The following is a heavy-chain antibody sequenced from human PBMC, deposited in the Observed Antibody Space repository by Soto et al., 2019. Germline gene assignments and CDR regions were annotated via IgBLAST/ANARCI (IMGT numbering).Heavy chain of an antibody. J-gene: IGHJ6*03. CDR2: ISAYNGNT. D-gene: IGHD2-2*01. Sequence: ASVKVSCKASGYTFTSYGISWVRQAPGQGLEWMGWISAYNGNTNYAQKLQGRVTMTTDTSTSTAYMELRSLRSDDTAVYYCARELVVANLSRLIYYYYMDVWGKGTTVTVSS. V-gene: IGHV1-18*01. CDR3: ARELVVANLSRLIYYYYMDV. CDR1: GYTFTSYG.